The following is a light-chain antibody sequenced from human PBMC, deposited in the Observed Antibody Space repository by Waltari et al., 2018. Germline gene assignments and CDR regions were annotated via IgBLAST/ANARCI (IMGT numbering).Light chain of an antibody. J-gene: IGKJ1*01. CDR1: QSVSKY. CDR2: GAS. V-gene: IGKV3-20*01. CDR3: QQYVSLPAT. Sequence: EIVLTQSPGTLSLSPGDRAILSCRARQSVSKYLSWYQQKPGQAPRLLIYGASSRATGIPDRFSGSGSGTDFSLTISRLEPEDVAVYYCQQYVSLPATFGQGTKVEIE.